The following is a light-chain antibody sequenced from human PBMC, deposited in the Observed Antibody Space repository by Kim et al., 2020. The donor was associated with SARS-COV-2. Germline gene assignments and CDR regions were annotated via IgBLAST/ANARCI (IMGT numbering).Light chain of an antibody. Sequence: CTRSSGYSKYKVDWYQQRPGKGPRFVMRVGTGGIVGSKGDGIPDRFSVLGSGLNRYLTIKNIQEEDESDYHCGADHGSGSNFVWVFGGGTQLTVL. CDR3: GADHGSGSNFVWV. J-gene: IGLJ3*02. CDR2: VGTGGIVG. CDR1: SGYSKYK. V-gene: IGLV9-49*01.